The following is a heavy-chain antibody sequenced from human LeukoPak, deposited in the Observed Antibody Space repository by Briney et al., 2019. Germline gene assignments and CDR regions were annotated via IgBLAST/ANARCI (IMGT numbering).Heavy chain of an antibody. Sequence: GGSLRLSCAASGFTFANYAMSWVRQAPGKGLEWVSSISAGGGSTHYADSVKGRFTISRDKSENTLDLQMNSLRVEDTAVYYCAKGTELTYYDYVWGSYRLVPFDYWGQGTLVTVSS. J-gene: IGHJ4*02. CDR1: GFTFANYA. CDR2: ISAGGGST. D-gene: IGHD3-16*02. V-gene: IGHV3-23*01. CDR3: AKGTELTYYDYVWGSYRLVPFDY.